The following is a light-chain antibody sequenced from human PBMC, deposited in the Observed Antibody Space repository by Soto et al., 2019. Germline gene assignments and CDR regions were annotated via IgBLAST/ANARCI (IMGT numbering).Light chain of an antibody. Sequence: DIQMTQSPSSLSASVGDRVTITCRASQGIRKDLGWYQQKPGEAPKRLIYAASSLQSGVPSRFSGSGSGTEFTLTISSLQPEDFATYYCLQYNNYPRTFGQGTKVDI. J-gene: IGKJ1*01. V-gene: IGKV1-17*01. CDR1: QGIRKD. CDR2: AAS. CDR3: LQYNNYPRT.